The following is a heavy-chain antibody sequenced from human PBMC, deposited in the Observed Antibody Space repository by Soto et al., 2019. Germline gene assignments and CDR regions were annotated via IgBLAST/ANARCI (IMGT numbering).Heavy chain of an antibody. J-gene: IGHJ6*01. V-gene: IGHV6-1*01. Sequence: PSQTLSLTCVISGGSVSSNIAGWNCIRQSPSRGLEWLGRTYYKSKWNNDYALSVKSRITINPDTSKNQFSLHLYSVTPEDTAVYYCTGINWFRGMDVWGHGTPVTVSS. CDR2: TYYKSKWNN. CDR3: TGINWFRGMDV. D-gene: IGHD3-10*01. CDR1: GGSVSSNIAG.